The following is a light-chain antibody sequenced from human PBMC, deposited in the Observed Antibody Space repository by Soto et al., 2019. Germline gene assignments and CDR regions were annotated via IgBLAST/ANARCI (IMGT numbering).Light chain of an antibody. CDR1: QSVSSY. CDR3: QQRSNWPYT. CDR2: DAS. Sequence: EIVLTQSPATLSLSPGNRATLSCRASQSVSSYLAWYQQKPGQAPRLLIYDASNRATGIPARFSGSGSGTDFTLTITSLEPEDFAVSYCQQRSNWPYTFGGGTKVEIK. J-gene: IGKJ4*01. V-gene: IGKV3-11*01.